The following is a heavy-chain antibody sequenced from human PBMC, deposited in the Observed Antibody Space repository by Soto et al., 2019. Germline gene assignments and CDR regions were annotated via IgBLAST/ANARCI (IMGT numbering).Heavy chain of an antibody. D-gene: IGHD6-13*01. V-gene: IGHV3-30*18. CDR3: AKAYSSSFVNWFDP. Sequence: GGSLRLSCAASGFTFSSYGMHWVRQAPGKGLEWVAVISYDGSNKYYADSVKGRFTISRDNSKNTLYLQMNSLRAEDTAVYYCAKAYSSSFVNWFDPWGQGTLVTVSS. CDR2: ISYDGSNK. J-gene: IGHJ5*02. CDR1: GFTFSSYG.